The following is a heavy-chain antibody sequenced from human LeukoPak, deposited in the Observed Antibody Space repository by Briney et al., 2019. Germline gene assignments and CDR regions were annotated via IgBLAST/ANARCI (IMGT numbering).Heavy chain of an antibody. CDR1: GFTFNNYA. CDR2: ISGSATAT. CDR3: AKKRDNHDRLYYFDD. D-gene: IGHD1-14*01. J-gene: IGHJ4*01. V-gene: IGHV3-23*01. Sequence: GGSLRLSCAASGFTFNNYAMSWVRQAPGKGLEWVSAISGSATATYYPDSVKGRFTISRDNSKDTLYLQMNSLRAEDTAVYYCAKKRDNHDRLYYFDDWGQGTQVTVSS.